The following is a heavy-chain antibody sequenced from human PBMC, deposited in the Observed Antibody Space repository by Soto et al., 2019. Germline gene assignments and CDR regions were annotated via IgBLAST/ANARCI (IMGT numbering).Heavy chain of an antibody. V-gene: IGHV1-18*01. J-gene: IGHJ6*02. D-gene: IGHD2-15*01. CDR2: ISTYNANT. CDR3: AREGYCSSGSCALYSHDYFGMHV. Sequence: ASVKVSCKASGYTFTRYGISWVRQAPGQGLEWMGWISTYNANTKYAHNLEGRVTMTTGTYTSTAYMELRSLTSDDTAVYYCAREGYCSSGSCALYSHDYFGMHVWGQGTTVTVSS. CDR1: GYTFTRYG.